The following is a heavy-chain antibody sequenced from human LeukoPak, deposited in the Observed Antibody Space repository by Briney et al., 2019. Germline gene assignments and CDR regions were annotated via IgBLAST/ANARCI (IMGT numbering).Heavy chain of an antibody. D-gene: IGHD6-13*01. J-gene: IGHJ4*02. CDR3: ANSAYIAAAGTFDY. CDR1: GITVSSRY. V-gene: IGHV3-66*01. Sequence: GGSLRLSCAASGITVSSRYMSWVRQAPGKGLEWVSVIYSGGSTYYADSAKGRFTISRDNSKNTLYLQMQSLRAEDTAVYYCANSAYIAAAGTFDYWGQGTLVTVSS. CDR2: IYSGGST.